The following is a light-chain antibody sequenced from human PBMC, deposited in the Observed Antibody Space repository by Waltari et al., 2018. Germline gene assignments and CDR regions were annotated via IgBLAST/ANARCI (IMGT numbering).Light chain of an antibody. J-gene: IGKJ1*01. CDR1: QSVSSSY. V-gene: IGKV3-20*01. Sequence: EIVLTQSPGTLSLSPGERATLSCRASQSVSSSYLAWYQQKPGQAPRPRIYGASSRATGIPDRFSGSGSGTDFTLTISRLEPEDFAVYYCQQYGSLWTFGQGTKVEIK. CDR2: GAS. CDR3: QQYGSLWT.